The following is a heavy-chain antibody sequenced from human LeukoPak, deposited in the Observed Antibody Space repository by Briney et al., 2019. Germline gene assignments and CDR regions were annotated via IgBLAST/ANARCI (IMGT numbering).Heavy chain of an antibody. V-gene: IGHV1-2*06. J-gene: IGHJ4*02. CDR2: INPNSGDT. CDR3: ATDMVRGVIGIDY. CDR1: GYTFTAYY. D-gene: IGHD3-10*01. Sequence: ASVKVSCKASGYTFTAYYMHWVRQAPGQGLEWMGRINPNSGDTIYAQNFQGRVTVTRDTSISTAYMELSRLRSEDTAVYYCATDMVRGVIGIDYWGQGTLVTVSS.